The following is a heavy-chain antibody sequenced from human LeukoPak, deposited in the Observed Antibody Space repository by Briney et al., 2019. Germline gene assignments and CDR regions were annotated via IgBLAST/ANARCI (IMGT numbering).Heavy chain of an antibody. D-gene: IGHD6-6*01. V-gene: IGHV4-59*01. J-gene: IGHJ6*03. CDR2: IYYSGST. Sequence: PSETLSLTCTVSGGSISSYYRSWIRQPPGKGLEWIGYIYYSGSTKYNPSLKSRVTISVDTSKNQFSLRLSSVTAADTAVYYCARDWGVSARPGYMDVWGKGTTVTVSS. CDR1: GGSISSYY. CDR3: ARDWGVSARPGYMDV.